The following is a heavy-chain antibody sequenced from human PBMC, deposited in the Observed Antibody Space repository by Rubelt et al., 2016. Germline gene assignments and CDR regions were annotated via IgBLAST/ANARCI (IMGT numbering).Heavy chain of an antibody. CDR3: ARAIRSGTMGDS. J-gene: IGHJ4*02. CDR2: MNPNSGDT. V-gene: IGHV1-8*01. CDR1: GYIFTSYD. Sequence: QVQLVQSGAEVKKPGASVTVSCKASGYIFTSYDYNWVRQATGQGLEWMGWMNPNSGDTGYAQKFHGRVTMTSDSSISTTYMELNSLTSEDTAVYYCARAIRSGTMGDSWGQGSLVTVSS. D-gene: IGHD3-16*01.